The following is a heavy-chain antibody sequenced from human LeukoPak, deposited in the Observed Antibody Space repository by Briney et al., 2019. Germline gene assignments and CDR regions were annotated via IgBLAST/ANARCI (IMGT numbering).Heavy chain of an antibody. Sequence: ASVKVSCKASGYTFTDYYMHWVRQAPGQGLEWMGWISAYNGNTNYAQKFQGRVTITADESTSTAYMELSSLRSEDTAVYYCATGSPSDSSGSFDYWGQGTLVTVSS. D-gene: IGHD3-22*01. V-gene: IGHV1-18*04. CDR1: GYTFTDYY. CDR3: ATGSPSDSSGSFDY. J-gene: IGHJ4*02. CDR2: ISAYNGNT.